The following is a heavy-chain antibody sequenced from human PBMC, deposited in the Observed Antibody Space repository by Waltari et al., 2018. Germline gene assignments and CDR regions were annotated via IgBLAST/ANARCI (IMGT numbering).Heavy chain of an antibody. CDR3: SDSSGP. CDR2: INPPSGKV. Sequence: VQLVQSGAEVKKPGASVKVSCEASGYSFTSYDVNWVRQATGQGLEWMGWINPPSGKVGYTQTFQGRITMTRNTSINTVYMELSSLTADDTATYYCSDSSGPWGQGTLVTVSS. V-gene: IGHV1-8*01. J-gene: IGHJ5*02. CDR1: GYSFTSYD. D-gene: IGHD3-22*01.